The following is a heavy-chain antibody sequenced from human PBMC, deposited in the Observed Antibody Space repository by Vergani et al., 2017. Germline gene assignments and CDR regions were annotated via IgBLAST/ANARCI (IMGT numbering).Heavy chain of an antibody. CDR1: GASITSSAYY. CDR2: VYHPGKP. J-gene: IGHJ6*02. CDR3: VSTEVVVVTVVIHYYGMDV. V-gene: IGHV4-39*01. D-gene: IGHD2-21*02. Sequence: QLQLQEAGPGLVKPSETLSLTCSVSGASITSSAYYWGWVRQSPGKGLEWIGNVYHPGKPYYNPSLESRVTMSVDTSKNQFSLKLKSVTAADTAVYYCVSTEVVVVTVVIHYYGMDVWGQGATVSVSS.